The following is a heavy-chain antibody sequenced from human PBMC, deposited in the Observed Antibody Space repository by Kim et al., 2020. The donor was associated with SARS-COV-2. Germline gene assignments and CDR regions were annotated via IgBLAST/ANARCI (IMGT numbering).Heavy chain of an antibody. CDR2: IYWDDDK. J-gene: IGHJ4*02. Sequence: SGPTLVKPTQTLTLTCTFSGFSLSTSGVGVGWIRQPPGKALEWLALIYWDDDKRYSPSLKSRLTITKDTSKNQVVLTMTNMDPVDTATYYCAHRFYSKAADHFDYWGQGTLVTVSS. CDR3: AHRFYSKAADHFDY. CDR1: GFSLSTSGVG. D-gene: IGHD6-13*01. V-gene: IGHV2-5*02.